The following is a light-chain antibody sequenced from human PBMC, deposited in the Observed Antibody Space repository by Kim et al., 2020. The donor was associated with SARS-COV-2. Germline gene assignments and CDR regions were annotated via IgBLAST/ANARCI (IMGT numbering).Light chain of an antibody. CDR2: KAS. J-gene: IGKJ1*01. CDR1: QTLYNY. CDR3: QHYAGFPVT. V-gene: IGKV1-5*03. Sequence: ASVGDRVTITCRANQTLYNYLAWYQQKPGTAPKVLIYKASTLESGVPSRFSGGGSGTEFRLTISSLQPDDLATYYCQHYAGFPVTFGQGTKVEIK.